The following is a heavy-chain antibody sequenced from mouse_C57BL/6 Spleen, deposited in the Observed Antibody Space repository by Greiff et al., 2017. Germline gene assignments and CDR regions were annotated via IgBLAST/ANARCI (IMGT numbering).Heavy chain of an antibody. CDR2: INPNNGGT. Sequence: VQLKDSGPELVKPGASVKISCKASGYTFTDYYMNWVKQSHGKSLEWIGDINPNNGGTSYNQKFKGKATLTVDKSSSTAYMELRSLTSEDSAVYYCARPFAYWGQGTLVTVSA. J-gene: IGHJ3*01. CDR1: GYTFTDYY. CDR3: ARPFAY. V-gene: IGHV1-26*01.